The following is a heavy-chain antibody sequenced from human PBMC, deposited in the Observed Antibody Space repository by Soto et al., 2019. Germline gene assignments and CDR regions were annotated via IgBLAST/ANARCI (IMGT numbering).Heavy chain of an antibody. CDR3: ARENTWGSWPNFDY. V-gene: IGHV3-48*01. D-gene: IGHD6-13*01. Sequence: GGSLRLSCAASGFTFSSYSMNWVRQAPGKGLEWVSYISSSSSTIYYVDSVKGRFTISRDNAKNSLYLQMNSLRAEDTAVYYCARENTWGSWPNFDYWGQGTLVTVSS. CDR1: GFTFSSYS. CDR2: ISSSSSTI. J-gene: IGHJ4*02.